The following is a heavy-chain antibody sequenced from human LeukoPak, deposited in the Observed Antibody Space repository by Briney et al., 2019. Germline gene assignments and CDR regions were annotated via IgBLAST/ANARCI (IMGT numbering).Heavy chain of an antibody. CDR3: ARVRTAVTLSYYYYMDV. V-gene: IGHV4-59*01. CDR1: GGSISSYY. J-gene: IGHJ6*03. D-gene: IGHD4-11*01. CDR2: IYYSGST. Sequence: SETLSLTCTVSGGSISSYYWSWIRQPPRKGLEWIGYIYYSGSTNYNPSLKSRVTISVDTSKNQFSLKLSSVTAADTAVYYCARVRTAVTLSYYYYMDVWGKGTTVTVSS.